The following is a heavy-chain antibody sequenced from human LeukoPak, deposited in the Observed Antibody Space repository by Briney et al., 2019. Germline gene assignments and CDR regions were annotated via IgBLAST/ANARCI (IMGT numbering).Heavy chain of an antibody. D-gene: IGHD2-2*01. CDR1: GFTFSSYA. J-gene: IGHJ4*02. CDR3: ARDPGSTSATDYFDY. Sequence: PGGSLRLSCAASGFTFSSYAMNWVRHAPGKGLDWVSSISSSSSYIYYADSVKGRFTISRDNAKNSLYLQMNSLRAEDTAVYYCARDPGSTSATDYFDYWGQGTLVTVSS. CDR2: ISSSSSYI. V-gene: IGHV3-21*01.